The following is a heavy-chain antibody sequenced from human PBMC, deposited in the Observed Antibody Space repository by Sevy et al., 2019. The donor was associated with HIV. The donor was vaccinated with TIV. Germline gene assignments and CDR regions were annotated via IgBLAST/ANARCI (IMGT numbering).Heavy chain of an antibody. V-gene: IGHV1-18*04. J-gene: IGHJ4*02. CDR1: GYTFTTFG. CDR3: ARRYCSSGVWYIGVY. CDR2: ISPHNGNT. D-gene: IGHD2-2*01. Sequence: ASVKVSCKASGYTFTTFGISWVRQAPGQGLEWMGWISPHNGNTNNAQKFQGRVTMTTDTSTSTAYMELRILRSDDTAVYYCARRYCSSGVWYIGVYWGQGTLVTVSS.